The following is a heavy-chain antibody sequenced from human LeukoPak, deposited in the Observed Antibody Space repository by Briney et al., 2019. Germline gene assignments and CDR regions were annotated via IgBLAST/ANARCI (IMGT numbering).Heavy chain of an antibody. D-gene: IGHD2-15*01. CDR2: ISSSTSYI. J-gene: IGHJ6*02. CDR3: ARDPTPRYCSGGSCYTHYGMDV. V-gene: IGHV3-21*01. Sequence: GGSLRLSCAASGFTFSSYTMNWVRQAPGKGLEWVSSISSSTSYIYYADSVKGRLTISRDNAKNSLYLQMDSLRAEDTAIYYCARDPTPRYCSGGSCYTHYGMDVWGQGTTVTVSS. CDR1: GFTFSSYT.